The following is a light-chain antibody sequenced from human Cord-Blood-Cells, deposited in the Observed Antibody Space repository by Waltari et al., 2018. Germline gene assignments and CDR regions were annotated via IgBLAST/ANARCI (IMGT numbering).Light chain of an antibody. CDR2: AAF. CDR3: QQSYRTPLT. V-gene: IGKV1-39*01. J-gene: IGKJ4*01. Sequence: DIQMTQSPSSLSASVGDRVTITCRASQSISSYLNWYQQKPGKAPKLLIYAAFSLQSGVPSRCSGRGAGPDITVTISSLQPEEFATYDCQQSYRTPLTFGGGTKVEIK. CDR1: QSISSY.